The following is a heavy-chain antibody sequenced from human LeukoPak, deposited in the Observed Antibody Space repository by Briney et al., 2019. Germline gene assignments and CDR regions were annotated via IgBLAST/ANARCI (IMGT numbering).Heavy chain of an antibody. CDR3: ARQIVATIKVFDY. CDR2: IYPGESDT. D-gene: IGHD5-12*01. V-gene: IGHV5-51*01. CDR1: GYTSTSYL. Sequence: GESLQISCQGSGYTSTSYLICGGRPMAGESRGLMGIIYPGESDTSYSQSFQGQVTISADKSISTVYLQWSSLKASDTAMYYCARQIVATIKVFDYWGQGTLVTVSS. J-gene: IGHJ4*02.